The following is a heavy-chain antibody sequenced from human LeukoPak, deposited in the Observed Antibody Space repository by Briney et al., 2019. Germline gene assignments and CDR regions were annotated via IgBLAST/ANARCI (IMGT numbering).Heavy chain of an antibody. CDR1: GFSFSGHW. J-gene: IGHJ4*02. D-gene: IGHD6-13*01. CDR2: ISPTGGTT. Sequence: GGSLRLSGAASGFSFSGHWMDWDRHLPGKGLVWVSRISPTGGTTSYADSVKGRFTFSRHNANNTLYLQVNNLRAEDTAVYYCARGPSSNWSGLDFWGQGTLLTVSS. CDR3: ARGPSSNWSGLDF. V-gene: IGHV3-74*01.